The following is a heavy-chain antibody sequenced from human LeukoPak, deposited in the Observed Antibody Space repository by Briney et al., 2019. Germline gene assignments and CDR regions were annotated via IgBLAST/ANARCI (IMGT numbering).Heavy chain of an antibody. D-gene: IGHD1-26*01. J-gene: IGHJ4*02. Sequence: GGSLRLSCVGSGFRFDDFAMHWVRQAPGKGLEWVSGISWNGGSIAYAGSVEGRFTISRDNAKNSLYLQMNSLRVEDTALYYCAKDTEKGITVGQDYWGQGTLVTVSS. CDR1: GFRFDDFA. CDR2: ISWNGGSI. V-gene: IGHV3-9*01. CDR3: AKDTEKGITVGQDY.